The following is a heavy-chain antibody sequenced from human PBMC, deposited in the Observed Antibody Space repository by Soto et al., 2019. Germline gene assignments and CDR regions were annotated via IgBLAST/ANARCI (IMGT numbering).Heavy chain of an antibody. V-gene: IGHV3-74*01. J-gene: IGHJ2*01. CDR1: GFTFSSYW. D-gene: IGHD2-21*02. Sequence: GGSLRLSCAASGFTFSSYWMHWVRQAPGKGLVWVSRINSDGSGTTYADSVKGRFTISRDNAANTLYLQMHSLRVEDTAVYYCVRVAHCVGDCSYWYFDLWGRGTLVTVSS. CDR2: INSDGSGT. CDR3: VRVAHCVGDCSYWYFDL.